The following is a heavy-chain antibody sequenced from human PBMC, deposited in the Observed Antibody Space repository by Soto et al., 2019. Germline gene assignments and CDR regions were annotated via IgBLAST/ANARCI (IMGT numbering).Heavy chain of an antibody. V-gene: IGHV3-30*18. CDR3: AKGQHCSTTSCYFYFYGMDV. CDR2: ISYGGSNK. CDR1: GFIFNTYG. D-gene: IGHD2-2*01. J-gene: IGHJ6*02. Sequence: QVQLVESGGGVVQPGRSLRLSCAASGFIFNTYGMHWVRQAPGKGLEWVAVISYGGSNKYYAGSVKGRLTISRDNSKNTLYLQMNSLRAEDTAVYYCAKGQHCSTTSCYFYFYGMDVWGQGTKVAVSS.